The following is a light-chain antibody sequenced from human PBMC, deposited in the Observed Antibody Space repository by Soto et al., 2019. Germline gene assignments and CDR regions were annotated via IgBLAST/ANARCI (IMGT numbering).Light chain of an antibody. CDR2: EAS. CDR1: SNDIGGYNL. J-gene: IGLJ2*01. V-gene: IGLV2-8*01. Sequence: QSALTQPASVSGSPGQSITISCTGTSNDIGGYNLVSWYQQHPGKAPKLIIYEASERPSGVPNRFSGSKSGNTASLTVSALQAEDEADYYCSSYAGSNNFLVFGGGTKLTVL. CDR3: SSYAGSNNFLV.